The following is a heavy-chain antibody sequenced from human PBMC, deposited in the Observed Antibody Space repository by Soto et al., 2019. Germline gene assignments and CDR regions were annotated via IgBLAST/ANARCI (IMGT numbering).Heavy chain of an antibody. J-gene: IGHJ6*02. V-gene: IGHV5-51*01. CDR1: GYSFTSYW. Sequence: GESLKISCKGSGYSFTSYWIGWVRQMPGKGLEWMGIIYPGDSDTRYSPSFQGQVTISADKSISTAYLQWSSLKASDTAMYYCARQPSYYDFWSGYYNPTPNYYYYGMDVWGQGTTVTVSS. CDR3: ARQPSYYDFWSGYYNPTPNYYYYGMDV. D-gene: IGHD3-3*01. CDR2: IYPGDSDT.